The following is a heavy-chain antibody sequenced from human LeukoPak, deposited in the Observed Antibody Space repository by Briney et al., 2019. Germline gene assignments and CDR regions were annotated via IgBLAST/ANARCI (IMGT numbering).Heavy chain of an antibody. D-gene: IGHD3-9*01. V-gene: IGHV4-59*01. J-gene: IGHJ5*02. CDR2: IYYNGGT. CDR3: AGEGYYDILTGYYGTYNWFDP. Sequence: SETLSLTCTVSGGSIRNYYWSWIRQPPGKGLEWIGYIYYNGGTNYNPSLKSRVTISVDTSKNQFSLKLSSVTAADTAVYYCAGEGYYDILTGYYGTYNWFDPWGQGTLVTVSS. CDR1: GGSIRNYY.